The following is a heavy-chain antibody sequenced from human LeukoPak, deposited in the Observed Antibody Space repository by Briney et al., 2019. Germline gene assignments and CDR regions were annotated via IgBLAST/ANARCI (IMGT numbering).Heavy chain of an antibody. CDR2: ISSSSYI. D-gene: IGHD1-26*01. V-gene: IGHV3-21*01. J-gene: IGHJ2*01. CDR3: ARKTEEGGSYSNYWYFDL. CDR1: GFTFSSYS. Sequence: GGSLRLSCAASGFTFSSYSMNWVRQAPGKGLEWVSSISSSSYIYYADSVKGRFTISRDNAKNSLYLQMNSLRAEDTAVYYCARKTEEGGSYSNYWYFDLWGRGTLVTVSS.